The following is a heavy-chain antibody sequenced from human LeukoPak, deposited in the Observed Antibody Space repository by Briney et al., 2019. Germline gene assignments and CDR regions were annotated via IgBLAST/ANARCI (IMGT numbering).Heavy chain of an antibody. Sequence: GGSLRLSCAASGFTFSSYAMYWVRQAPGKGLEWVAVISYDGSNKYYAVSVKGRFTISRDNSKNTLYLQMNSLRAEDTAVYYCARDLEWLSISAYYYYGMDVWGQGTAVTVSS. D-gene: IGHD3-3*01. CDR1: GFTFSSYA. CDR3: ARDLEWLSISAYYYYGMDV. CDR2: ISYDGSNK. V-gene: IGHV3-30-3*01. J-gene: IGHJ6*02.